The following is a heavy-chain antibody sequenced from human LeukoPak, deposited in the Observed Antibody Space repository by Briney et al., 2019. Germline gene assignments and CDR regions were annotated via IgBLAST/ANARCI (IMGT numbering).Heavy chain of an antibody. CDR1: GGTFSSYA. CDR3: ATAPKYSSSFGDY. V-gene: IGHV1-69*06. CDR2: IIPIFGTA. Sequence: SVKVSCKASGGTFSSYAISWVRQAPGQGLEWMGGIIPIFGTAIYAQKFQGRVTMTEDTSTDTAYMELSSLRSEDTAVYYCATAPKYSSSFGDYWGQGTLVTVSS. J-gene: IGHJ4*02. D-gene: IGHD6-13*01.